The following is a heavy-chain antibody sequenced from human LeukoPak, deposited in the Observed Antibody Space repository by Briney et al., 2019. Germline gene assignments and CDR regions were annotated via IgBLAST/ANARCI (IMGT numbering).Heavy chain of an antibody. CDR3: ARAGYQEVGKRFMSGSSGRLGLTDYYYGMDV. D-gene: IGHD3-10*01. V-gene: IGHV1-46*01. J-gene: IGHJ6*02. CDR2: INPSGGST. Sequence: PRASVKVSCKASGFTFTSYDINWVRQATGQGLEWMGIINPSGGSTSYAQKFQGRVTMTRDTSTSTAYMELSSLRSEDTAVYYCARAGYQEVGKRFMSGSSGRLGLTDYYYGMDVWGQGTTVTVSS. CDR1: GFTFTSYD.